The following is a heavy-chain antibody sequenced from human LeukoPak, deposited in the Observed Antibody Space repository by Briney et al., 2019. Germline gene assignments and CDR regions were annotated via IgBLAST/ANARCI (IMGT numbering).Heavy chain of an antibody. CDR1: GESFSGYY. CDR3: ARGGYSGYDKYYFDY. CDR2: INHSGST. Sequence: SETLSLTCAVYGESFSGYYWNWIRQTPGKGLEWIGEINHSGSTNYNPSLKSRVTISVDTSKNQFSLKLSSVTAADTAVYYCARGGYSGYDKYYFDYWGQGTLVTVSS. J-gene: IGHJ4*02. V-gene: IGHV4-34*01. D-gene: IGHD5-12*01.